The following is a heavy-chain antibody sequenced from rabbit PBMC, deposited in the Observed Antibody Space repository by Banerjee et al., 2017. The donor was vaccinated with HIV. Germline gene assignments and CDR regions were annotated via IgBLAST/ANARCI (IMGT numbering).Heavy chain of an antibody. CDR3: ARSYGGSSYPNDAFDP. V-gene: IGHV1S45*01. J-gene: IGHJ2*01. Sequence: QEQLEESGGGLVKPEGSLTLTCKASGFDLSIYYMCWVRQAPGKGLEWIACIYADSSGNTYYASWAKGRFTISKTSSTTVTLQMTSLTAADTATYFCARSYGGSSYPNDAFDPWGQGTLVTVS. CDR2: IYADSSGNT. D-gene: IGHD8-1*01. CDR1: GFDLSIYY.